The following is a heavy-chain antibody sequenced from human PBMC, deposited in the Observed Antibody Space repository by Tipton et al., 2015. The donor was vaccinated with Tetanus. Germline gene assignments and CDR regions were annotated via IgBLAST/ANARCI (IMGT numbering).Heavy chain of an antibody. CDR1: GGSVSSGSYY. Sequence: TLSLTCTVSGGSVSSGSYYWSWIRQPPGKGLEWIGYIYYSGSTNYNPSLKSRVTISVDTSKNQFSLKLSSVTAADTAVYYCARADFGVVIGFDPWGQGTLVTVSS. V-gene: IGHV4-61*01. CDR3: ARADFGVVIGFDP. CDR2: IYYSGST. D-gene: IGHD3-3*01. J-gene: IGHJ5*02.